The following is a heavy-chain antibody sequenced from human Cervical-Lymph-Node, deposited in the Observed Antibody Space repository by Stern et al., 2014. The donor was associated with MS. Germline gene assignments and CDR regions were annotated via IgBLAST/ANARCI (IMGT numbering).Heavy chain of an antibody. CDR1: GASMTTGSYY. Sequence: VQLEESGPGLVKPSQTLSLTCTVSGASMTTGSYYWNWIRQPAGKGVEWIGQIYTSGSASYHPSLKNRLSMSVATSKNQFSLILSSVTAADTAVYYCARGDRRLRAFDLWGQGTMVTVSS. J-gene: IGHJ3*01. CDR2: IYTSGSA. CDR3: ARGDRRLRAFDL. D-gene: IGHD2-21*02. V-gene: IGHV4-61*02.